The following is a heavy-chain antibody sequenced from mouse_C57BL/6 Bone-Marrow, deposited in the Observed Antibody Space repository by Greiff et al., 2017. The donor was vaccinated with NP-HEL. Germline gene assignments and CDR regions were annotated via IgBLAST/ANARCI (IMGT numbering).Heavy chain of an antibody. D-gene: IGHD1-1*01. J-gene: IGHJ1*03. CDR2: ISSGSSTI. Sequence: EVKLQESGGGLVKPGGSLKLSCAASGFTFSDYGMHWVRQAPEKGLEWVAYISSGSSTIYYADTVKGRFTISRDNAKNTLFLQMTSLRSEDTAMYYCARTTVVATGYFDVWGTGTTVTVSS. CDR3: ARTTVVATGYFDV. CDR1: GFTFSDYG. V-gene: IGHV5-17*01.